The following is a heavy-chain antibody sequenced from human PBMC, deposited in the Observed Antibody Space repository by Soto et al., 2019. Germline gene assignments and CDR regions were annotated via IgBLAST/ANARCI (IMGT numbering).Heavy chain of an antibody. Sequence: QVQLVQSGAEVKKPGSSVKVSCKASGGTFSSYAISWVRQAPGQGLEWMGGIIPIFGTANYAQKFQGRVTITADESTSTAYMELSSLRSEDTAVYYCAREGYYGSGSYYNYYYYGMDVWGHGTTVTVSS. CDR2: IIPIFGTA. J-gene: IGHJ6*02. CDR3: AREGYYGSGSYYNYYYYGMDV. V-gene: IGHV1-69*01. CDR1: GGTFSSYA. D-gene: IGHD3-10*01.